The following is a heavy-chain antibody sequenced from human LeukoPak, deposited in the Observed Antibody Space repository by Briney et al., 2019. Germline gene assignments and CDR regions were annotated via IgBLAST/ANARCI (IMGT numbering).Heavy chain of an antibody. Sequence: SETLSLTCTVSGYSITSGYYWGWIRQPPGKGLEWIASIHHSGSTYYNSSFKSRVIISIDTSKKQFSLKLSSVTAADTAVYYCASEGYGVSYWGQGSLVTVSS. CDR2: IHHSGST. CDR3: ASEGYGVSY. CDR1: GYSITSGYY. D-gene: IGHD4-17*01. V-gene: IGHV4-38-2*02. J-gene: IGHJ4*02.